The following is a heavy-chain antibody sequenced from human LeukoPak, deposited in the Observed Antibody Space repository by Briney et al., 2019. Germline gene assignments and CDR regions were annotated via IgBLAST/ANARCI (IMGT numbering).Heavy chain of an antibody. CDR2: ISYDGSNK. Sequence: PGGSLRLSCAASGFTFSSYAMHWVRQAPGKGLEWVAVISYDGSNKYYADSVKGRFTISRDNSKNTLYLQMNSLRAEDTAVYYCAKAISGSYSFDYWGQGTLVTVSS. CDR1: GFTFSSYA. V-gene: IGHV3-30*04. CDR3: AKAISGSYSFDY. D-gene: IGHD1-26*01. J-gene: IGHJ4*02.